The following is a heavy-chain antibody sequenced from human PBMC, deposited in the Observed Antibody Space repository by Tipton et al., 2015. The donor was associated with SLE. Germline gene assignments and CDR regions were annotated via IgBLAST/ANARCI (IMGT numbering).Heavy chain of an antibody. CDR3: ARIYSSSSGKGMDV. D-gene: IGHD6-6*01. CDR2: ISSSGSTI. V-gene: IGHV3-48*03. Sequence: SLRLSCAASGFTFSNYGMHWVRQAPGKGLEWVSYISSSGSTIYYADSVKGRFTISRDNAKNSLYLQMNSLRAEDTAVYYCARIYSSSSGKGMDVWGQGTTVTVSS. J-gene: IGHJ6*02. CDR1: GFTFSNYG.